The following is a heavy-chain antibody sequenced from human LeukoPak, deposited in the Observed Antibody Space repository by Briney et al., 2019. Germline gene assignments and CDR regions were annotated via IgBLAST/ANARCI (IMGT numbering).Heavy chain of an antibody. CDR2: INHSGST. J-gene: IGHJ4*02. CDR1: GGSFSGYY. Sequence: PSETLSLTCAVYGGSFSGYYWSWIRQPPGKGLEWIGEINHSGSTNYNPSLKSRVTISVDTSKNQFSLKLSSVTAADTAVYYCARASGRHGSGSYYRFDYWGQGTLVTVSS. D-gene: IGHD3-10*01. CDR3: ARASGRHGSGSYYRFDY. V-gene: IGHV4-34*01.